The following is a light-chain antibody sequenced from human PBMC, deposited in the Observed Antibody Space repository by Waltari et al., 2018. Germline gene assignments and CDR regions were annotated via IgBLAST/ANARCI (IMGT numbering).Light chain of an antibody. CDR2: LGS. J-gene: IGKJ3*01. CDR3: QQYYSTPRT. Sequence: IVMTQSPLSLPVTPGEPASISCRSSQSLLHSNGYIYLDWYLQKPGQSPQLLIYLGSNRASGVPDRCSGSGSGTDFTLTISSLQAEDVAVYYCQQYYSTPRTFGPGTKVDIK. CDR1: QSLLHSNGYIY. V-gene: IGKV2-28*01.